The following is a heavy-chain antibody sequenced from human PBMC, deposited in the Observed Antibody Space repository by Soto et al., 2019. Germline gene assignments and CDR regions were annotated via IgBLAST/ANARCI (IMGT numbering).Heavy chain of an antibody. D-gene: IGHD2-2*01. V-gene: IGHV3-21*01. Sequence: GGSLRLSCAASGFTFSSYSMNWVRQAPGKGLEWVSSISSSSSYIYYADSVKGRFTISRDNAKNSLYLQMNSLRAEDTAVYYCARARCSSTSCYAYEEYFDYWGQGTLVTVSS. CDR2: ISSSSSYI. CDR3: ARARCSSTSCYAYEEYFDY. CDR1: GFTFSSYS. J-gene: IGHJ4*02.